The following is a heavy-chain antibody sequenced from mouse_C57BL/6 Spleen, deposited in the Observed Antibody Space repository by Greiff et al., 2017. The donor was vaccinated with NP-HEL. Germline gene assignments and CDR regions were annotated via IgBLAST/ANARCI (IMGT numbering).Heavy chain of an antibody. CDR3: ARPTNFDY. V-gene: IGHV1-4*01. Sequence: VKLQESGAELARPGASVKMSCKASGYTFTSYTMHWVKQRPGQGLEWIGYISPSSGYTKYNQKFKDKATLTADKSSSTAYMQLSSLTSEDSAVYYCARPTNFDYWGQGTTLTVSS. CDR1: GYTFTSYT. J-gene: IGHJ2*01. CDR2: ISPSSGYT.